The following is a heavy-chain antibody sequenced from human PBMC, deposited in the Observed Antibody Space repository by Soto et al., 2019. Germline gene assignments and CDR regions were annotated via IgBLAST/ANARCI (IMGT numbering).Heavy chain of an antibody. CDR1: GFTFSSYG. Sequence: QVQLVESGGGVVQPGRSLRLSCAASGFTFSSYGMHWVRQAPGKGLEWVAVISYDGSNKYYADSVKGRFTISRDNSKNTLYPQMNSLRAEDTAVYYCAKEVYSGYDFEGGGMDWGQGTLVTVSS. V-gene: IGHV3-30*18. D-gene: IGHD5-12*01. CDR2: ISYDGSNK. J-gene: IGHJ4*02. CDR3: AKEVYSGYDFEGGGMD.